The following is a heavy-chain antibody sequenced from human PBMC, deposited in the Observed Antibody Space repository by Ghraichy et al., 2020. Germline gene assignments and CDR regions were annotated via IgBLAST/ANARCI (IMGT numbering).Heavy chain of an antibody. V-gene: IGHV3-21*01. D-gene: IGHD6-13*01. Sequence: GGSLRLSCAASGFTFSSYSMNWVRQAPGKGLEWVSSISSSSSYIYYADSVKGRFTISRDNAKNSLYLQMNSLRAEDTAVYYCARGSSWPHVSYFDYWGQGTLVTVSS. CDR2: ISSSSSYI. J-gene: IGHJ4*02. CDR1: GFTFSSYS. CDR3: ARGSSWPHVSYFDY.